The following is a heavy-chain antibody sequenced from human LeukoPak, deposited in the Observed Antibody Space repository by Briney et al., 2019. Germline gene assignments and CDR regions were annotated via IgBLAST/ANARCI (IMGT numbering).Heavy chain of an antibody. CDR1: GYTFTGYY. J-gene: IGHJ4*02. Sequence: ASVKVSCKASGYTFTGYYMHWVRQAPGQGLEWMGRINPNSGGTNYAQKFQGRVTMTRGTSISTAYMELSRLRSDDTAVYYCARESIAARYFDYWGQGTLVTVSS. V-gene: IGHV1-2*06. CDR3: ARESIAARYFDY. D-gene: IGHD6-6*01. CDR2: INPNSGGT.